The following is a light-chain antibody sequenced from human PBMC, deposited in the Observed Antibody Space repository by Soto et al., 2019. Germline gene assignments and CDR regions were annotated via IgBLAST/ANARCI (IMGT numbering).Light chain of an antibody. CDR3: AAWDDSLNGHVV. CDR1: SSNIGSNT. J-gene: IGLJ2*01. CDR2: SNN. Sequence: QSVLTQPPSASGTPGQRVTISCSGSSSNIGSNTVNWYQQLPGTAPKLLIYSNNQRPSGVPDRFSGSKSGTSASLAISGLTSEDEADYYCAAWDDSLNGHVVFGGGTKLTVL. V-gene: IGLV1-44*01.